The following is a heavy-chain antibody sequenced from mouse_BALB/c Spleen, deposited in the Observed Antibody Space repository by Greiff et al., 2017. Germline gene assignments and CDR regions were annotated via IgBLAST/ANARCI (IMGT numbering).Heavy chain of an antibody. Sequence: EVQLVESGPGLVKPSQSLSLTCTVTGYSITSDYAWNWIRQFPGNKLEWMGYISYSGSTSYNPSLKSRISITRDTSKNQFFLQLNSVTTEDTATYYCARRDPTGNWFAYWGQGTLVTVSA. CDR3: ARRDPTGNWFAY. V-gene: IGHV3-2*02. D-gene: IGHD4-1*01. J-gene: IGHJ3*01. CDR1: GYSITSDYA. CDR2: ISYSGST.